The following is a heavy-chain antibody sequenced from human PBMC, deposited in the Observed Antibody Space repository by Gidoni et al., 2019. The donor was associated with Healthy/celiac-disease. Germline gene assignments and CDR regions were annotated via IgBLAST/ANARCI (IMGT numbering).Heavy chain of an antibody. CDR1: GFTFSSYS. D-gene: IGHD3-16*01. CDR2: ISSSSSTI. V-gene: IGHV3-48*02. J-gene: IGHJ6*02. CDR3: ARDLPVYVLSNYYYGMDV. Sequence: EVQLVESGGGLVQPWGSLRLSCAASGFTFSSYSMNWVRPAPGKGLEWVSYISSSSSTIYYADSVKGRFTISRDNAKNSLYLQMNSLRDEDTAVYYCARDLPVYVLSNYYYGMDVWGQGTTVTVSS.